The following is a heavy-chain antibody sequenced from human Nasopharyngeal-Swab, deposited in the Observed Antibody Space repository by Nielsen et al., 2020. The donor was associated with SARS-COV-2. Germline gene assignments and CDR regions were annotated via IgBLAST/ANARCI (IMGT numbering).Heavy chain of an antibody. CDR1: GFSVSGNS. CDR3: ASVSSWKPFDY. CDR2: IFAGGST. D-gene: IGHD6-13*01. V-gene: IGHV3-66*02. Sequence: GESLKISCAISGFSVSGNSMTWVRQAPGKGLEWVSVIFAGGSTYYADSVEGRFTISRDNSKNTLYLQMNSLRAEDTAVYYCASVSSWKPFDYWGQGTLVTVSS. J-gene: IGHJ4*02.